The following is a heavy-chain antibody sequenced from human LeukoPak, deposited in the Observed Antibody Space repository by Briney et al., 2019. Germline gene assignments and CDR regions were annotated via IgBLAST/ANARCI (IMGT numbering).Heavy chain of an antibody. V-gene: IGHV1-2*02. Sequence: ASVKVSCKASGYTFTGYYMHWVRQAPGQGLEWMGWINPNSGGTNYAQKFQGGVTMTRDTSISTAYMELSRLRSDDTAVYYCARDSRGSSGYYYYWGQGTLVTVSS. CDR1: GYTFTGYY. J-gene: IGHJ4*02. D-gene: IGHD3-22*01. CDR3: ARDSRGSSGYYYY. CDR2: INPNSGGT.